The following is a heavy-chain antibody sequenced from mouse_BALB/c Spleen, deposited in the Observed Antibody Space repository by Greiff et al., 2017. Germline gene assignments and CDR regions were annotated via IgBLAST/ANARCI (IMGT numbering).Heavy chain of an antibody. J-gene: IGHJ4*01. CDR3: ARDTHYYGSSYGAMDY. CDR1: GYSFTGYY. D-gene: IGHD1-1*01. CDR2: ISCYNGAT. Sequence: LVKTGASVKISCKASGYSFTGYYMHWVKQSHGKSLEWIGYISCYNGATSYNQKFKGKATFTVDTSSSTAYMQFNSLTSEDSAVYYCARDTHYYGSSYGAMDYWGQGTSVTVSS. V-gene: IGHV1S34*01.